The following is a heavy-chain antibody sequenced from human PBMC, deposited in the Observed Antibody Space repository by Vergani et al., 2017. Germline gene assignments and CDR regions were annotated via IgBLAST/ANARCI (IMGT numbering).Heavy chain of an antibody. CDR1: GGTFSSYA. Sequence: QVQLVQSGAEVKKPGSSVKVSCKASGGTFSSYAISWVRQAPGQGLEWMGGIIPIFGTANYAQKFQGRVTITADESTSTAYMELSSLRSEDTAVYYCAGDWGGVYAHSLYYMDVWGKGTTVTVSS. J-gene: IGHJ6*03. D-gene: IGHD2-8*01. CDR2: IIPIFGTA. CDR3: AGDWGGVYAHSLYYMDV. V-gene: IGHV1-69*01.